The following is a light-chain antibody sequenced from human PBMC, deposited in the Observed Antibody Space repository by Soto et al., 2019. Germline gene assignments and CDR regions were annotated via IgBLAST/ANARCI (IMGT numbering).Light chain of an antibody. CDR2: GAS. CDR1: QSVSTY. CDR3: QEGSTLLT. J-gene: IGKJ4*01. Sequence: DIQMTQSPSSLSTSVGDRVTITCRTSQSVSTYLNWYQQRPGKAPKLLIYGASSLQSGVPSRFRGSGSGTHFTLTISSLQPEDFATCYCQEGSTLLTLGRGTKVDIK. V-gene: IGKV1-39*01.